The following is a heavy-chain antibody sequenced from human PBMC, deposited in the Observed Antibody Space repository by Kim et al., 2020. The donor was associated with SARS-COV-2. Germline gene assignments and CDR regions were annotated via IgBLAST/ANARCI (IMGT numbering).Heavy chain of an antibody. D-gene: IGHD3-22*01. J-gene: IGHJ4*02. CDR1: GFIVSNNY. V-gene: IGHV3-53*01. CDR2: VYSGGST. CDR3: VRDRGVYYDSSGFDS. Sequence: GGSLRLSCEASGFIVSNNYMSWVRQAPGKGLEWVSVVYSGGSTFHADSVEGRFTMSRDSSKNTLYLQMNSLRAEDTAVYYCVRDRGVYYDSSGFDSWGQG.